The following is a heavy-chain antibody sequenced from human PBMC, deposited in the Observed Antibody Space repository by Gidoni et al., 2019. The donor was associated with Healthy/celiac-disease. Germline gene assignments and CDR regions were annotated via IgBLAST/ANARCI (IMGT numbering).Heavy chain of an antibody. J-gene: IGHJ6*02. V-gene: IGHV4-61*01. CDR2: TYYSGST. CDR3: ARASYSNYGYYSYYGMDV. CDR1: GGAVSSGSYY. Sequence: QVQLQESGPGLVKPSETLSLTCTVSGGAVSSGSYYWSWIRQPPGKGLELIRYTYYSGSTNYTPSLQSRVTISVDTSTNQFSLKLSSVTAADTAVYYCARASYSNYGYYSYYGMDVWGQGTTVTVSS. D-gene: IGHD4-4*01.